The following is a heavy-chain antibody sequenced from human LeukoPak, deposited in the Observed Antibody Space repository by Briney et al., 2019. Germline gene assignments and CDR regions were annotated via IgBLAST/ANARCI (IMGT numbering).Heavy chain of an antibody. J-gene: IGHJ6*03. CDR1: GGTFSSYA. D-gene: IGHD3-22*01. CDR3: ARGTDSSGYSIYYYYYYMDV. Sequence: SVKVSCKASGGTFSSYAISWVRQAPGQGLEWMGGIIPIFGTANYAQKFQGRVTITADKSTSTAYMELSSLRSEDTAVYYCARGTDSSGYSIYYYYYYMDVWGKGTTVTVSS. CDR2: IIPIFGTA. V-gene: IGHV1-69*06.